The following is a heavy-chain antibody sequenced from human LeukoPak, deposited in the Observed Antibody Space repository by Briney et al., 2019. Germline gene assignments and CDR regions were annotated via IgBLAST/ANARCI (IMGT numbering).Heavy chain of an antibody. CDR1: GFTFSSYG. Sequence: GGSLRRSCAASGFTFSSYGMHWVRQAPGKGLEWVAVISYDGSNKYYADSVKGRFTISRDNSKNTLYLQMNSLRAEDTAVYYCAKGGGYYDFWSGYYFDYWGQGTLVTVSS. V-gene: IGHV3-30*18. CDR3: AKGGGYYDFWSGYYFDY. D-gene: IGHD3-3*01. CDR2: ISYDGSNK. J-gene: IGHJ4*02.